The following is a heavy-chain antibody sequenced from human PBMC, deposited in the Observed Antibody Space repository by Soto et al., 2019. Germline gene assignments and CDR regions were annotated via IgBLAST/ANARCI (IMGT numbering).Heavy chain of an antibody. Sequence: PGGSLRLSCVASGFSLRSYWMSWVRQAPGKGLEWVANIKQDGSEKYYVDSVKGRFTISRDNAKNSLYLQMNSLRAEDTAVYYCARDSRGSYYYYGMDVWGQGTTVTVS. CDR3: ARDSRGSYYYYGMDV. J-gene: IGHJ6*02. D-gene: IGHD3-10*01. CDR2: IKQDGSEK. V-gene: IGHV3-7*01. CDR1: GFSLRSYW.